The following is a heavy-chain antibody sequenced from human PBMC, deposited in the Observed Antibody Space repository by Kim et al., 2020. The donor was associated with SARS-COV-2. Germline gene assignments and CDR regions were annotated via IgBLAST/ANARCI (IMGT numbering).Heavy chain of an antibody. Sequence: ASVKVSCKASGYTFTSYGISWVRQAPGQGLEWMGWISAYNGNTNYAQKLQGRVTMTTDTSTSTAYMELWSLRSDDTAVYYCARDRTMIVVGTNWFDPWGQGTLVTVSS. CDR3: ARDRTMIVVGTNWFDP. CDR1: GYTFTSYG. CDR2: ISAYNGNT. D-gene: IGHD3-22*01. J-gene: IGHJ5*02. V-gene: IGHV1-18*01.